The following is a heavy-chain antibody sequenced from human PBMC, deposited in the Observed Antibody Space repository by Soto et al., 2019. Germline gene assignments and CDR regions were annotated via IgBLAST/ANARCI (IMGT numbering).Heavy chain of an antibody. CDR2: IVPIFGTR. J-gene: IGHJ6*02. Sequence: QVQLVQSGAEVKKPGSSVKVSCKISGGTFSRYSISWVRQAPGQGLEWMGGIVPIFGTRNYAQKFQDRVTITTDESATTAHMELSNLRSEDTAVYYCARPYEGGYSSNHHYYYALDVSGQGTAVTVSS. D-gene: IGHD3-22*01. V-gene: IGHV1-69*01. CDR3: ARPYEGGYSSNHHYYYALDV. CDR1: GGTFSRYS.